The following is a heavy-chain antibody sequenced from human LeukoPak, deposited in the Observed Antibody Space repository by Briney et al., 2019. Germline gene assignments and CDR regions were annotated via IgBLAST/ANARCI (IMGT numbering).Heavy chain of an antibody. CDR1: GGSLSGYY. J-gene: IGHJ2*01. CDR2: IHHGGRT. V-gene: IGHV4-34*01. CDR3: ARHGDWYFAL. D-gene: IGHD3-10*01. Sequence: SETLSLTCAVYGGSLSGYYWSWIRQPPGKGLEWIGEIHHGGRTKYHPALKSRVTISVDTPNNQFSLKLSSMTAADTSVYYCARHGDWYFALWGPGTLVTVSS.